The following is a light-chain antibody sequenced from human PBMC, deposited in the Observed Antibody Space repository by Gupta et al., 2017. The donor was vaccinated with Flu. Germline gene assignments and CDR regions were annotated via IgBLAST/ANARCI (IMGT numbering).Light chain of an antibody. CDR1: QGVSSNF. J-gene: IGKJ3*01. V-gene: IGKV3-20*01. CDR3: QQFGTIPFT. CDR2: GAS. Sequence: YGRASQGVSSNFLAWYQQKPGQAPRLLMSGASYRATGTPDRFSGSGSGTDFTLVINSLEPGDFAVYFCQQFGTIPFTFGPGTRLDIK.